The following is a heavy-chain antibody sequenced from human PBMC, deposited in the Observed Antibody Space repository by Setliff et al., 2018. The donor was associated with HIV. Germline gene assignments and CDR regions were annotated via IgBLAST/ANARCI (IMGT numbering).Heavy chain of an antibody. V-gene: IGHV1-3*01. D-gene: IGHD4-17*01. CDR1: GYTFSTNA. CDR3: ARTVNDYGDYYFDY. CDR2: INAGDDNT. J-gene: IGHJ4*02. Sequence: GASVKVSCKAFGYTFSTNAIHWVRQAPGQRLEWMGYINAGDDNTRYSEKFQGRVTITRDTSASTAYMELSSLRSEDTAVYYCARTVNDYGDYYFDYWGQGTLVTVSS.